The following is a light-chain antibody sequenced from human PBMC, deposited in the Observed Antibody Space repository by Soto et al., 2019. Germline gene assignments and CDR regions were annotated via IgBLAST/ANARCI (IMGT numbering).Light chain of an antibody. Sequence: DIQMTQSPSSLSAPVGDRVIITCRASRSIGTNLNWYQQKPGRAPKLLVFAASTLQYGVPSRFSGSGSGTDFTLTISSLQPEDFAIYSCHQSFSVPCTFGQGTRLE. J-gene: IGKJ2*01. CDR2: AAS. CDR1: RSIGTN. V-gene: IGKV1-39*01. CDR3: HQSFSVPCT.